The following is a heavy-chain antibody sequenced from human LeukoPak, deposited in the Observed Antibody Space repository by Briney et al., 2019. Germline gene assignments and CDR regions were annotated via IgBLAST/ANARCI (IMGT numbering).Heavy chain of an antibody. CDR3: ARSGSLGTFDI. V-gene: IGHV5-51*01. CDR1: GYSFTNYW. CDR2: IYPGDSDT. J-gene: IGHJ3*02. Sequence: GESLKISCKGSGYSFTNYWIGWVRQMPGKGLEWVGIIYPGDSDTRYSPSFQGQVTISADKSISTAYLQWSSLRASETAMYYCARSGSLGTFDIWGQGTLVTVSS. D-gene: IGHD1-26*01.